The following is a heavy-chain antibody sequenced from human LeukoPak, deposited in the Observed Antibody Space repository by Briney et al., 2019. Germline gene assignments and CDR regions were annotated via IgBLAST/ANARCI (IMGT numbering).Heavy chain of an antibody. D-gene: IGHD3-10*02. CDR2: ISSNSNFI. CDR3: AELGITMIGGV. CDR1: GFTFSSYS. V-gene: IGHV3-21*01. Sequence: GGSLRLSCAASGFTFSSYSMNWVRQAPGKGPEWVSSISSNSNFIYYADSVKGRFNISRDNAKNSLYLQMNSLRAEDTAVYYCAELGITMIGGVWGKGTTVTISS. J-gene: IGHJ6*04.